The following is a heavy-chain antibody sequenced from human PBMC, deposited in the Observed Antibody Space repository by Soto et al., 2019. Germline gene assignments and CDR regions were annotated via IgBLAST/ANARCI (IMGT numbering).Heavy chain of an antibody. Sequence: EVLLVQSGAEVKKPGESLRISCKGSGYTFSNYWISWVRQMPGKGLEWMGRIDPSDSYINYSPSFQGHVIISADKSISTAYLQWSSLKASDTAMYYCARLAARAVPNTWFDPWGQGTLVTVSA. D-gene: IGHD3-10*01. V-gene: IGHV5-10-1*01. CDR1: GYTFSNYW. J-gene: IGHJ5*02. CDR2: IDPSDSYI. CDR3: ARLAARAVPNTWFDP.